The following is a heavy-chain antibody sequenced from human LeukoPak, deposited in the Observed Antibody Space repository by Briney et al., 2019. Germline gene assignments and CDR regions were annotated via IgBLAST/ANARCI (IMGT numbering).Heavy chain of an antibody. CDR1: GFTFSSYS. Sequence: GGSLRLSCAASGFTFSSYSMHWVRQAPGKGLEWVSGISWNSGSIGYADSVKGRFTISRDNAKNSLYLQMNSLRAEDTALYYCAKDIRAAAGTVDYWGQGTLVTVSS. D-gene: IGHD6-13*01. CDR2: ISWNSGSI. J-gene: IGHJ4*02. CDR3: AKDIRAAAGTVDY. V-gene: IGHV3-9*01.